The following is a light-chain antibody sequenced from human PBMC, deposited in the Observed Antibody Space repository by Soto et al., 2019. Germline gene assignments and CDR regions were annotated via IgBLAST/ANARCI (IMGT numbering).Light chain of an antibody. CDR1: QDISNY. CDR2: AAS. J-gene: IGKJ2*01. Sequence: DIQMTQSPSSLSASVGDRVTITYRASQDISNYLAWYQQKPGKVPKLLIYAASTLQTGVQSRFSGSGSVTVFTLTINSLQPEDVATYYCQNYKSAPNTFGRGTRLEIK. V-gene: IGKV1-27*01. CDR3: QNYKSAPNT.